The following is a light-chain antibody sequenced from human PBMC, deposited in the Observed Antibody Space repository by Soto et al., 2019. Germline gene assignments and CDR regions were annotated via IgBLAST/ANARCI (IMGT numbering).Light chain of an antibody. CDR1: QAIDRW. Sequence: DIQMTQSPSSLSASVVDRVTITRRASQAIDRWLAWYQQKPGKAPKVLIYAAYSLRSGVPSRFSGSGSGTDFSLTISTLQPDDFATYYCQHYNSYSEAFGQGTKL. V-gene: IGKV1D-16*01. J-gene: IGKJ1*01. CDR3: QHYNSYSEA. CDR2: AAY.